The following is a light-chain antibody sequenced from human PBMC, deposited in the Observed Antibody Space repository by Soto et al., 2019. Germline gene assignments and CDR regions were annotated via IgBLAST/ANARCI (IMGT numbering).Light chain of an antibody. CDR1: QSVSSNY. CDR3: QQYGGLPRT. CDR2: AAS. J-gene: IGKJ1*01. Sequence: EVVLTQSPGTLSLSPGGRATLSCRASQSVSSNYLAWYQQKLGQAPRLLIFAASSRATGIPDRFSGSGSGTDFTLTISRLEPEDFAVYYCQQYGGLPRTFGQGTKVKI. V-gene: IGKV3-20*01.